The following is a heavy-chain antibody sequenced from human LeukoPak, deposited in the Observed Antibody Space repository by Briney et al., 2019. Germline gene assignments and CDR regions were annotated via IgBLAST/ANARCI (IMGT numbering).Heavy chain of an antibody. Sequence: SVKVSCKASGGTFSSYAISWVRQAPGQGLEWMGGIIPIFGTANYAQKFQGRVTITADESTSTAYMELSSPRSEDTAVYYCARGPTGDYLQFDYWGQGTLVTVSS. D-gene: IGHD4-17*01. CDR2: IIPIFGTA. CDR1: GGTFSSYA. J-gene: IGHJ4*02. CDR3: ARGPTGDYLQFDY. V-gene: IGHV1-69*13.